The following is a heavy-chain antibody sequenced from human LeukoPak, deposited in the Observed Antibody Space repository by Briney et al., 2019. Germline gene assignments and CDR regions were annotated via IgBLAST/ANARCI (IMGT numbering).Heavy chain of an antibody. V-gene: IGHV3-48*03. CDR2: ISSSGSTI. Sequence: GGSLRLSRAASGFTFSSYEMNWVRQAPGKGLEWVSYISSSGSTIYYADSVKGRFTISIDKANNTLYLQTNSLRAGDTAVYYCARSTLYSSGLFDYWGQGTLVTVSS. CDR1: GFTFSSYE. J-gene: IGHJ4*02. D-gene: IGHD6-19*01. CDR3: ARSTLYSSGLFDY.